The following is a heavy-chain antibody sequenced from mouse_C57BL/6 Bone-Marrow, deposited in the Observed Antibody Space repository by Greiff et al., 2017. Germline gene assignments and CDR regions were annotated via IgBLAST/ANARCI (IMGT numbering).Heavy chain of an antibody. V-gene: IGHV2-9-1*01. CDR2: IWTGGGT. CDR3: ARKPMITNYYAMDY. CDR1: GFSLTSYA. J-gene: IGHJ4*01. Sequence: VQLQQSGPGLVAPSPSLSITCTVSGFSLTSYAISWVRQPPGKGLEWLGVIWTGGGTNYNSALNSRLSISKDNSKSQVFLKMNSLQTDDTARYYCARKPMITNYYAMDYWGQGTSVTVSS. D-gene: IGHD2-4*01.